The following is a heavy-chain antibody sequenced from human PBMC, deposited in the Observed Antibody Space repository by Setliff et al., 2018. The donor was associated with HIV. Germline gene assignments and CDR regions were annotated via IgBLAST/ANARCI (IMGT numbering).Heavy chain of an antibody. CDR2: LNPKSGTT. V-gene: IGHV1-8*02. Sequence: ASVKVSCKGSGGNLNSFVISWVRQASGQGLEWMGWLNPKSGTTGYAENFQGRLTMTRNISTGTAYMELSSLRSDDTAVYFCARADGYSQLLWGGYHYYHYLDVWGRGTTVTVSS. D-gene: IGHD3-16*02. CDR3: ARADGYSQLLWGGYHYYHYLDV. CDR1: GGNLNSFV. J-gene: IGHJ6*03.